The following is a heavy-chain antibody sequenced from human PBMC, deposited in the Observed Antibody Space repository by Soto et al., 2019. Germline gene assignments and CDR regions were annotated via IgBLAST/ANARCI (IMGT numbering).Heavy chain of an antibody. Sequence: GGSLRLSCAASGLTFSSYGMHWVRQAPGKGLEWVAVIWYDGSNKYYADSVKGRFTISRDNSKNTLYLQMNSLRAEDAAVYYCARDRHYYGSASYYPDYWGQGTLVTVSS. CDR2: IWYDGSNK. CDR3: ARDRHYYGSASYYPDY. CDR1: GLTFSSYG. V-gene: IGHV3-33*01. D-gene: IGHD3-10*01. J-gene: IGHJ4*02.